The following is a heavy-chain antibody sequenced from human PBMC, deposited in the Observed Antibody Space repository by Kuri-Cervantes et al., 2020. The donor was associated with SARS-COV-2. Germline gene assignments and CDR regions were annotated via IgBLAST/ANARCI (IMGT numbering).Heavy chain of an antibody. D-gene: IGHD2-2*01. J-gene: IGHJ6*02. CDR1: GGSISSYY. CDR2: IYYSGST. Sequence: SETLSLTCTVSGGSISSYYWSWIRQPPGKGLEWIGYIYYSGSTNYNPPLKSRVTISVDTSKNQFSLQLNSVTPEDTAVYYCARDRGLAAAMVGPEGGMDVWGQGTTVTVSS. V-gene: IGHV4-59*12. CDR3: ARDRGLAAAMVGPEGGMDV.